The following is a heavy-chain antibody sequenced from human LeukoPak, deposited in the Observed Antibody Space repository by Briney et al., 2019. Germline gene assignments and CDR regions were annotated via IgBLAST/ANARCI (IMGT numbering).Heavy chain of an antibody. CDR1: GVSISSGGYS. V-gene: IGHV4-31*03. CDR2: IYHSGNT. D-gene: IGHD5-12*01. Sequence: SQTLSLTCTVTGVSISSGGYSWNWFRQHPGKGLEWIGYIYHSGNTFYNPSLKSRLSIAVDTSRNQFSLQLNSVTPEDTAVYYCVRLVGGDIDYWGQGTLVTVSS. J-gene: IGHJ4*02. CDR3: VRLVGGDIDY.